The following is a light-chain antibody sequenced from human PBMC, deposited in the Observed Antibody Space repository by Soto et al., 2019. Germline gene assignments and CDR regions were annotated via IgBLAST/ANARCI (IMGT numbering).Light chain of an antibody. CDR1: QSVSSSY. J-gene: IGKJ3*01. CDR3: QQYGSSLFT. V-gene: IGKV3-20*01. CDR2: AAS. Sequence: EIVLTQSPGTLSLSPGERATLSCRASQSVSSSYLAWYQQKPGQAPRLLVYAASSWATGIPDRFSGSGSGTDFTLTISRLEPEDFAVYYCQQYGSSLFTFGPGTKVDIK.